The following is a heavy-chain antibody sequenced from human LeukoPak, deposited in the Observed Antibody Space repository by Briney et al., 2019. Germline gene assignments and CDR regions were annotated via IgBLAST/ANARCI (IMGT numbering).Heavy chain of an antibody. CDR1: GFTFSSYT. J-gene: IGHJ4*02. Sequence: PGGSLRLSCAASGFTFSSYTMHWIRQAPGEGLEWVSSISGSNSYIFYADSVKGRFTVSRDNAKDSLYLQMNSLRAEDTAVYYCATSHDSSGNDWGQGTLVTVSS. V-gene: IGHV3-21*01. D-gene: IGHD3-22*01. CDR3: ATSHDSSGND. CDR2: ISGSNSYI.